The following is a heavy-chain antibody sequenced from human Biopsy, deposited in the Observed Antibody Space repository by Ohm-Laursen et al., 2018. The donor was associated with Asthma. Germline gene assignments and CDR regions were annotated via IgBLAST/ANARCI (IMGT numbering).Heavy chain of an antibody. CDR2: IWYDGSNK. D-gene: IGHD3-22*01. CDR1: GFTFSSYG. CDR3: ARDFYDSSGYLHFDY. J-gene: IGHJ4*02. V-gene: IGHV3-33*01. Sequence: RSLRLSCAASGFTFSSYGTHWVRQAPGKGLEWVAVIWYDGSNKYYADSVKGRFTISRDNSKNTLYLQMNSLRAEDTAVYYCARDFYDSSGYLHFDYWGQGTLVTVSS.